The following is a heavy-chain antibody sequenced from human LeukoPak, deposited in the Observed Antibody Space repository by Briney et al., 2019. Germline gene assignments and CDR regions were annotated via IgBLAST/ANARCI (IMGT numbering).Heavy chain of an antibody. CDR2: IYPGDSDT. CDR3: ASLLRGYSYGYFDY. J-gene: IGHJ4*02. CDR1: GSCFTSYW. Sequence: GASLKISYXGSGSCFTSYWIGWVRPMPGKGLEWMGIIYPGDSDTRYSPSFQGQVTISADKSISTAYLQWSSLKASDTAMYYCASLLRGYSYGYFDYWGQGTLVTVSS. V-gene: IGHV5-51*01. D-gene: IGHD5-18*01.